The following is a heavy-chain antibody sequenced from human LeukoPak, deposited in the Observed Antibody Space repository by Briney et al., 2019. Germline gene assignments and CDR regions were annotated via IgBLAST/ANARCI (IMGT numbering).Heavy chain of an antibody. Sequence: GGSLRLSCAASGFKTKYYAMNWVRRAPGKGLEWVSALSGSGDITYYADSVKGRFTISRDTSENTLSLQMNSLRVEDTAMYYCAKGSSGYSFEVFDVWGQGAMVTVAS. CDR3: AKGSSGYSFEVFDV. V-gene: IGHV3-23*01. CDR2: LSGSGDIT. J-gene: IGHJ3*01. D-gene: IGHD3-22*01. CDR1: GFKTKYYA.